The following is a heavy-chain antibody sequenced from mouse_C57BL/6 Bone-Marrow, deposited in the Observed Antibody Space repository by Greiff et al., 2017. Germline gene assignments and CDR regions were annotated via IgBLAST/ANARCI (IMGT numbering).Heavy chain of an antibody. CDR3: ARLDY. CDR1: GFTFSSYG. CDR2: ISSGGSYT. Sequence: EVQGVESGGDLVKPGGSLKLSCAASGFTFSSYGMSWVRQTPDKRLEWVATISSGGSYTYYPDSVKGRFTISRDNAKNTLYLQVSSLKSEDTAMYYCARLDYWGQGTTLTVSS. J-gene: IGHJ2*01. V-gene: IGHV5-6*01.